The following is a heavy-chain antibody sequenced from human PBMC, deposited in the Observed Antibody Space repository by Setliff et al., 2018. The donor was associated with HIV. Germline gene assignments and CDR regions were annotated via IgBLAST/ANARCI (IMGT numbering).Heavy chain of an antibody. CDR2: IYYSGST. Sequence: SETLSLTCTVSGGSISSSSYYWGWIRQPPGKGLGWIGNIYYSGSTYYNPSLKSRVTISVDTSENQFSLRLNSVTAADTAVYYCARYRYYYDSSGYGLWFDPWGQGTLVTVSS. D-gene: IGHD3-22*01. V-gene: IGHV4-39*01. CDR3: ARYRYYYDSSGYGLWFDP. CDR1: GGSISSSSYY. J-gene: IGHJ5*02.